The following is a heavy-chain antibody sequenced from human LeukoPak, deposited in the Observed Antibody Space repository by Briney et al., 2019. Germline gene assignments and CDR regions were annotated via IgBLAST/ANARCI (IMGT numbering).Heavy chain of an antibody. J-gene: IGHJ4*02. V-gene: IGHV4-59*01. Sequence: PSETLSLTCTVSGGSIRSYYWSWIRQPPGKGLEWIGYIYSSGSTYYNPSLRSRVTISVDTSKNQFSLKLRSVTAADTAVYYCARALNFDYWGQGTLVTVSS. CDR1: GGSIRSYY. CDR2: IYSSGST. CDR3: ARALNFDY.